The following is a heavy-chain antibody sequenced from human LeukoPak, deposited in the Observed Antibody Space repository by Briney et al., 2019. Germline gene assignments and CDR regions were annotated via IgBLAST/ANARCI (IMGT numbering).Heavy chain of an antibody. Sequence: SETLSLTCTVSGGSISNGSYYWSWIRQPAGKGLEWIGRIYTSGSTNYNPSLKSRVTISVDTSKNQFSLKLSSVTAADTAVYYCARDPGYSSGWLDYWGQGTLVTVSS. V-gene: IGHV4-61*02. CDR3: ARDPGYSSGWLDY. CDR2: IYTSGST. CDR1: GGSISNGSYY. D-gene: IGHD6-19*01. J-gene: IGHJ4*02.